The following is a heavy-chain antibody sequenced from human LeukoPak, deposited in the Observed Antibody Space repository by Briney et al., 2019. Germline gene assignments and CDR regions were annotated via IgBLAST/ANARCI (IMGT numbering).Heavy chain of an antibody. CDR1: GGSISTSGYY. CDR2: IYYSGST. D-gene: IGHD5-18*01. Sequence: SETLSLTCTVSGGSISTSGYYWGWIRQPPGKGMEWIGNIYYSGSTYYNPSLKSRVTISVDMSKNQFSLKLTSVTAADTAVYYCARGLYPLQLSGEIDPWGQGTLVTVSS. V-gene: IGHV4-39*07. CDR3: ARGLYPLQLSGEIDP. J-gene: IGHJ5*02.